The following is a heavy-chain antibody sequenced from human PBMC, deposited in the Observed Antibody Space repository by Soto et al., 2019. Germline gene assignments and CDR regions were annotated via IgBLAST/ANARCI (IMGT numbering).Heavy chain of an antibody. CDR3: ARHGSN. V-gene: IGHV4-39*01. CDR2: IYYSGIT. CDR1: GVSISNSSYY. J-gene: IGHJ4*02. Sequence: TLSLTCTVSGVSISNSSYYWGWIRRPPGKGLEWIGTIYYSGITYYNPSLKSRVTISVDTSKNQFSLKLTSVTAADTAVYYCARHGSNWGQGTMVTVSS.